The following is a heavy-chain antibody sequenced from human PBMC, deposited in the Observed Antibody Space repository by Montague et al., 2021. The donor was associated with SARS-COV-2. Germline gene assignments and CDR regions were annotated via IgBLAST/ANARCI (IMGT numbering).Heavy chain of an antibody. D-gene: IGHD3-3*01. J-gene: IGHJ3*02. CDR2: FDPAHGET. Sequence: SVKVSCKVSGHTVTEAPMHWVRQAPGKGLEWMGSFDPAHGETVYAQNCQDRVTMTEDTSTDTAYMELSSLRFEDTAVYYCATEGLSVFGVVIYAFHMWGPGTMVTVSS. CDR3: ATEGLSVFGVVIYAFHM. V-gene: IGHV1-24*01. CDR1: GHTVTEAP.